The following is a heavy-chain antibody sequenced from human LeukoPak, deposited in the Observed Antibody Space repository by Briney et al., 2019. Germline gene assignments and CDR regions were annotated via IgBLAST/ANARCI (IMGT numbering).Heavy chain of an antibody. Sequence: GGSLRLSCAASGFTLSNYWMHWVRQAPGKGLVWVSRLNADGNSITYADSVRGRFTIPRDNAKNTVHLQMNSLRVEDTALYYCTKDIRRGDNYGYDQFAYWGLGTLVTVSS. V-gene: IGHV3-74*01. J-gene: IGHJ4*02. CDR2: LNADGNSI. D-gene: IGHD5-18*01. CDR1: GFTLSNYW. CDR3: TKDIRRGDNYGYDQFAY.